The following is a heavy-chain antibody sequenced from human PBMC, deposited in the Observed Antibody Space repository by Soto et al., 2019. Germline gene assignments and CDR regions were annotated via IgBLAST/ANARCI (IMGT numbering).Heavy chain of an antibody. V-gene: IGHV3-72*01. CDR2: TRNKANSYTT. CDR3: ARGSLGPFDY. D-gene: IGHD6-6*01. J-gene: IGHJ4*02. CDR1: GFTFSDHY. Sequence: EVQLVESGGGLVQPGGSLRLSCAASGFTFSDHYMDWVRQAPGKGLEWVGRTRNKANSYTTEYAASVKGRFTISRDDSKNSLYLQMNSLTTEDTAVYYCARGSLGPFDYWGQGTLVTVSS.